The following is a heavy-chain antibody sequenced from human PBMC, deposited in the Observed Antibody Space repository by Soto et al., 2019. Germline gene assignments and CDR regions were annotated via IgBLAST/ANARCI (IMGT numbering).Heavy chain of an antibody. J-gene: IGHJ4*02. CDR3: SRDRLIVGATGGFDC. CDR2: IKQDGSEK. D-gene: IGHD1-26*01. V-gene: IGHV3-7*01. CDR1: GFTFSSSW. Sequence: EVQLVESGGGLVQPGGSLRLSCAASGFTFSSSWMSWVRQAPGEGLEWVANIKQDGSEKYYVDSVKGRFTISRDNAKNSLYLQMNSLRAEDTAVYFCSRDRLIVGATGGFDCWGQGTLVTVSS.